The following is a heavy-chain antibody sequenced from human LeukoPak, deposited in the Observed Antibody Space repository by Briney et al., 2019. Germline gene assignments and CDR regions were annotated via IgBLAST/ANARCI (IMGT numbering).Heavy chain of an antibody. CDR2: INHSGST. V-gene: IGHV4-34*01. CDR1: GGSFSGYY. D-gene: IGHD2-2*01. CDR3: ARRGYCSSTSCHDAFDI. Sequence: SETLSLTCAVYGGSFSGYYWSWIRQPPGKGLEWIGEINHSGSTNYNPSLKSRDTISVDTSKNQFSLKLSSVTAADTAVYYCARRGYCSSTSCHDAFDIWGQGTMVTVSS. J-gene: IGHJ3*02.